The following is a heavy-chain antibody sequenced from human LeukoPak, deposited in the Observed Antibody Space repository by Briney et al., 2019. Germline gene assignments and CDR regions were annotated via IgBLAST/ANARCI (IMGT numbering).Heavy chain of an antibody. J-gene: IGHJ4*02. CDR3: ASQVGSGSYFPGDY. CDR2: ISSSSSYI. Sequence: GGSLRLSCAASGFTFSSYSMNWVRQAPGKGLEWVSSISSSSSYIYYADSVKGRFTISSDNAKNSLYLQMNSLRAEDTAVYYCASQVGSGSYFPGDYWGQGTLVTVSS. V-gene: IGHV3-21*01. CDR1: GFTFSSYS. D-gene: IGHD1-26*01.